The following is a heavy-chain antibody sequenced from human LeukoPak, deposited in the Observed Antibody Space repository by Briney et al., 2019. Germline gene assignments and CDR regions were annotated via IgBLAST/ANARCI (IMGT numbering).Heavy chain of an antibody. Sequence: SVKVSCKASGGTFSTYAISWVRQAPGQGLEWMGRIIPILRIATYAQKFQDRVTITADISTSTAYVDLSGLRSEDTAVYYCATAGLTTVVAPSPVFDIWGQGTMVTVSS. CDR3: ATAGLTTVVAPSPVFDI. CDR2: IIPILRIA. D-gene: IGHD4-23*01. CDR1: GGTFSTYA. J-gene: IGHJ3*02. V-gene: IGHV1-69*04.